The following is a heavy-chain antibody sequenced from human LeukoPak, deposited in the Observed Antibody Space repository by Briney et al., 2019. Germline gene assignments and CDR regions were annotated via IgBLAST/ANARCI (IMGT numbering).Heavy chain of an antibody. Sequence: GGSLRLSCAASGFTFSNYAMKWVRQAPGKGLERVSGISASGGTTYYADSVKGRFTISRDNSKNTLSLQMNSLRVEDTALYYCVKALGYSSQGGDYWGQGTLVTVSS. CDR1: GFTFSNYA. D-gene: IGHD6-13*01. CDR2: ISASGGTT. CDR3: VKALGYSSQGGDY. J-gene: IGHJ4*02. V-gene: IGHV3-23*01.